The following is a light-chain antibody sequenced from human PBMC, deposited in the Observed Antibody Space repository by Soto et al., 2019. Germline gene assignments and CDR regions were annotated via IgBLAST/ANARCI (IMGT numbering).Light chain of an antibody. CDR2: MVS. CDR1: QSLVYSDGNTY. J-gene: IGKJ3*01. V-gene: IGKV2-30*01. Sequence: DVVMTQSPLSLPVTLGQPASISCRSSQSLVYSDGNTYLNWFHQRPGQSPRRLIYMVSNRDSGVPDRFSGSGSGTDFTLKISSVEGEDVGVFYCVKGTHWPPEVTFGPGTKVDI. CDR3: VKGTHWPPEVT.